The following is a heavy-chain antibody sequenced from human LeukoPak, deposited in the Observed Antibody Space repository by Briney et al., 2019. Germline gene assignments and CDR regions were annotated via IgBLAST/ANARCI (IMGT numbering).Heavy chain of an antibody. V-gene: IGHV4-59*01. J-gene: IGHJ4*02. Sequence: SETLSLTCTVSGGSISSYYWSWIRQPPGKGLEWTVYIYYSGSTNHNPSLKSRVTISVDTSKIQFSLKLSSVTAADTAVYYCAREAVAGKRGRNGDFDYWGQGTLVTVSS. CDR1: GGSISSYY. D-gene: IGHD6-19*01. CDR3: AREAVAGKRGRNGDFDY. CDR2: IYYSGST.